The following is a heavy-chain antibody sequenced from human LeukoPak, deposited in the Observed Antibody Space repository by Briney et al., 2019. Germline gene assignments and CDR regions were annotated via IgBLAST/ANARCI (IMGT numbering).Heavy chain of an antibody. Sequence: GRSLRLSCTASGFTFGDYSMSWVRQAPGKGLEWVGFIRSKAYGGTTEYAASVKGRFTISRDEHKSIAHLQMNSLKTDDASVYYSTITTDFWSGYSGYGGQGTRVSVPS. V-gene: IGHV3-49*04. CDR2: IRSKAYGGTT. CDR1: GFTFGDYS. CDR3: TITTDFWSGYSGY. J-gene: IGHJ4*02. D-gene: IGHD3-3*01.